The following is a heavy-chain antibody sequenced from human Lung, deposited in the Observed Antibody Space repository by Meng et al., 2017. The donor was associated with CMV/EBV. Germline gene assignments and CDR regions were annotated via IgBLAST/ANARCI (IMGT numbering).Heavy chain of an antibody. D-gene: IGHD7-27*01. CDR1: GGSRSSGTYY. CDR3: ARARPTGDGGSYCDY. Sequence: SGGSRSSGTYYWSWDRPPAGKALEGSGRIYTSGSTNYNPSLKSRVTISINTSKNQFSLKLSFVTAADTAVYYCARARPTGDGGSYCDYWGQGTLVTVSS. CDR2: IYTSGST. V-gene: IGHV4-61*02. J-gene: IGHJ4*02.